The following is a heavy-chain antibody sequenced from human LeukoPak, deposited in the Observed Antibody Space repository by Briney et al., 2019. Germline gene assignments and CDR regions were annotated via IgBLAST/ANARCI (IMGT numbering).Heavy chain of an antibody. D-gene: IGHD3-3*01. Sequence: PGRSLRLSCAASGFTFSSYGMHWVRQAPGKGLEWVSVIYSGGSTYYADSVKGRFTISRDNSKNTLYLQMNSLRAEDTAVYYCARALLPNYDFWSGLDYWGQGTLVTVSS. J-gene: IGHJ4*02. V-gene: IGHV3-66*01. CDR3: ARALLPNYDFWSGLDY. CDR1: GFTFSSYG. CDR2: IYSGGST.